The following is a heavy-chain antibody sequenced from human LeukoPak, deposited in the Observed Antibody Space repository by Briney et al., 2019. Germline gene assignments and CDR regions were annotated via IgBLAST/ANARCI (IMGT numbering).Heavy chain of an antibody. CDR2: INHSGST. CDR1: GGSFSGYY. V-gene: IGHV4-34*01. CDR3: ARGSGYSYNEYFFDN. Sequence: PSETLSLTCAVYGGSFSGYYWSWIRQPPGKGLEWIGEINHSGSTNYNPSLKSRVSISVDTSKNQFSLKLSSVTAADTALYYCARGSGYSYNEYFFDNWGQGTLVTVSS. D-gene: IGHD5-18*01. J-gene: IGHJ4*02.